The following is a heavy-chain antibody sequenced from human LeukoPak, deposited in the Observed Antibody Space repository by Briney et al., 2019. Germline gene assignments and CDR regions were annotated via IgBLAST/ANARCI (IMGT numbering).Heavy chain of an antibody. CDR1: AFTFSSYA. V-gene: IGHV3-23*01. CDR3: AKGRGNSLNWYFDL. D-gene: IGHD1-7*01. J-gene: IGHJ2*01. Sequence: GGSLRLSCAASAFTFSSYAMSWVRQAPGKGLEWVPSISGSGGSTYYADSVKGRFTISRDNSKNTLYLQMNSLRAEDTALYYCAKGRGNSLNWYFDLWGRGTLVTVSS. CDR2: ISGSGGST.